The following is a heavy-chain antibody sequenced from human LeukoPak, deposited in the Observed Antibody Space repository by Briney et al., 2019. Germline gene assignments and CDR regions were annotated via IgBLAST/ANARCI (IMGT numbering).Heavy chain of an antibody. V-gene: IGHV3-30*02. D-gene: IGHD3-9*01. CDR3: AKDRDYDILTGYNYYFDY. J-gene: IGHJ4*02. CDR1: GFTFSSYG. CDR2: IRYDGSNK. Sequence: GGSLRLSCAASGFTFSSYGMHWVRQAPGKGLEWVAFIRYDGSNKYYADSVKGRFTISRDNSKNTLYLQMNSLRAEDTAVYYCAKDRDYDILTGYNYYFDYWGQGTLVTVSS.